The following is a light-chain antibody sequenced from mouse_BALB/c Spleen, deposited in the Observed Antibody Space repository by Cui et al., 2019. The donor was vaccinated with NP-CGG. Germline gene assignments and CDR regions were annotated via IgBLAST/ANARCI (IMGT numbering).Light chain of an antibody. Sequence: QAVATQEPACTTSPGETVTLTCRSSTGAVTTNNYANWVQEKPDHLFTGLIGGTNNRVPGVPARFSGSLIGDKAALTITGAQTEDEAIYFCALWYSNHWVFGGGTKLTVL. CDR3: ALWYSNHWV. V-gene: IGLV1*01. CDR1: TGAVTTNNY. CDR2: GTN. J-gene: IGLJ1*01.